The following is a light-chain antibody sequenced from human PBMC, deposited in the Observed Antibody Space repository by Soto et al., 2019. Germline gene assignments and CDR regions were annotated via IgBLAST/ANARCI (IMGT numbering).Light chain of an antibody. J-gene: IGKJ2*01. V-gene: IGKV3-15*01. CDR3: QHYNYWPYT. CDR1: QTIDNT. CDR2: DAS. Sequence: IVMRPSPATLALSPGEIATLSARASQTIDNTLAWYQRKPGQAPRLLIYDASTRATGVPARFSGSGSGTDFTLTISSLQSEDFAVYYCQHYNYWPYTFGQGTKVDIK.